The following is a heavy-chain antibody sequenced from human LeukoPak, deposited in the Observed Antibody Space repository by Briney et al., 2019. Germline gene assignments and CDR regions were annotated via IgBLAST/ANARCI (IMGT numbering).Heavy chain of an antibody. J-gene: IGHJ4*02. CDR3: ARVPNYYFDY. V-gene: IGHV1-18*01. Sequence: GASVKVSCKASGYTFTSSGISWVRQAPGQGLEWMGWISAYNGNTNYAQKLQGRVTMTTDTSTSTASMELRSLTSDDTAVYYCARVPNYYFDYWGQGTLVTVSS. CDR2: ISAYNGNT. D-gene: IGHD1-7*01. CDR1: GYTFTSSG.